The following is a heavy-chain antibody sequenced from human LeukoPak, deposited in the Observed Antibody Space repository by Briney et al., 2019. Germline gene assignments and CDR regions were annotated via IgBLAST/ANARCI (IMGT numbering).Heavy chain of an antibody. J-gene: IGHJ5*02. CDR1: GGSISSYD. Sequence: SETLSLTCTVSGGSISSYDWNWIRQPPGKGLEWIGYIYTCGSTSYNPSLKSPITVSVDTSKNQFSLKLSVVAAADTAVYFCARLGATRWFDPWGQGTLVTVSS. CDR3: ARLGATRWFDP. CDR2: IYTCGST. V-gene: IGHV4-4*09. D-gene: IGHD1-26*01.